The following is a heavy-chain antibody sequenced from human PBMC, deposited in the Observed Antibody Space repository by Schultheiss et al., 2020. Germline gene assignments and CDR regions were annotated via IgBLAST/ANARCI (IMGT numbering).Heavy chain of an antibody. CDR3: ARDLAGDDYFDY. CDR2: IYSGGST. D-gene: IGHD7-27*01. V-gene: IGHV3-66*01. CDR1: GFTFSSYA. Sequence: GGSLRLSCAASGFTFSSYAMHWVRQAPGKGLEWVSVIYSGGSTYYADSVKGRFTISRDNAKNSLYLQMNSLRAEDTAVYHCARDLAGDDYFDYWGQGTLVTVSS. J-gene: IGHJ4*02.